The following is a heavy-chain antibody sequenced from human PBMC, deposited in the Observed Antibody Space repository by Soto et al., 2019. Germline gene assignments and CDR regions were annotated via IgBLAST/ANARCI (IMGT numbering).Heavy chain of an antibody. CDR3: ARKSKLAYCGGDCYAHFDP. V-gene: IGHV5-51*01. CDR1: GYSFTSYW. Sequence: GESLKISCKGSGYSFTSYWIGWVRQMPGKGLEWMGIIYPGDSDTRYSPSFQGQVTIPADKSISTAYLQWSSLKASDTAMYYCARKSKLAYCGGDCYAHFDPWGQGTLVTVSS. J-gene: IGHJ5*02. CDR2: IYPGDSDT. D-gene: IGHD2-21*01.